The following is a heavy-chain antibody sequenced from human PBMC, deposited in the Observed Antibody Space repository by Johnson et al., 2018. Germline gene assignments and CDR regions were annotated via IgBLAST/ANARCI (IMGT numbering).Heavy chain of an antibody. D-gene: IGHD3-10*01. Sequence: VQLVESGGGLVQPGGSLRLSCAASGFTFSSYSMNWVRQAPGKGLEWVSYISSSSSTIYYADSVKGRFTISRDNAKNSLYLQMNSLRAEDTAVYYRARDRDYGSGSYWVWGKGTTVTVSS. CDR1: GFTFSSYS. V-gene: IGHV3-48*04. J-gene: IGHJ6*04. CDR3: ARDRDYGSGSYWV. CDR2: ISSSSSTI.